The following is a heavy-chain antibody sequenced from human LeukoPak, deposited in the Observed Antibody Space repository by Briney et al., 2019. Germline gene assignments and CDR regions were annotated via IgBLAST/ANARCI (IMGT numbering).Heavy chain of an antibody. J-gene: IGHJ4*02. CDR2: ISSITSSYI. V-gene: IGHV3-21*01. Sequence: PGGSLRLSCAASGFTFITYSMTWVRQAPGKGLEWVSSISSITSSYIHYADSVKGRFTISRDNVKDSLYLQMNSLRAEDTAVYYCARESLRYSSSWPIDYWGQGTLVTVSS. CDR3: ARESLRYSSSWPIDY. CDR1: GFTFITYS. D-gene: IGHD6-13*01.